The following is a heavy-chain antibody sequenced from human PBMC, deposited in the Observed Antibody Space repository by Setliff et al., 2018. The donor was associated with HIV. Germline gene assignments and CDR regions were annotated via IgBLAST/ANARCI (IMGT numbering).Heavy chain of an antibody. J-gene: IGHJ6*03. CDR3: AREIQNCGGNHYYCYMDR. CDR1: GFTFSSYA. D-gene: IGHD2-15*01. V-gene: IGHV3-13*01. Sequence: GGSLRLSCAASGFTFSSYAMTWVRQAPGKGLAWVSAMGLLGDTYYADSVKGRFTISREDAKNSLYLQMNSLRAGDTAVYYVAREIQNCGGNHYYCYMDRGGKG. CDR2: MGLLGDT.